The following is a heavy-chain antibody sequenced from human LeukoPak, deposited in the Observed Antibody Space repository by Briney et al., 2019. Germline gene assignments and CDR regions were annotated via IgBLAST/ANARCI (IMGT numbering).Heavy chain of an antibody. CDR2: IKQDGSEK. V-gene: IGHV3-7*01. J-gene: IGHJ4*02. Sequence: GGSLRLSCAASGFTFSSYWMSWVRQAPGKGLEWVANIKQDGSEKYYVDSVKGRFTISRDNAKNSLYLQMNSLRAEDTAVYYCAREVVVGASRWPFGFDYWGQGTLVTVSS. D-gene: IGHD1-26*01. CDR1: GFTFSSYW. CDR3: AREVVVGASRWPFGFDY.